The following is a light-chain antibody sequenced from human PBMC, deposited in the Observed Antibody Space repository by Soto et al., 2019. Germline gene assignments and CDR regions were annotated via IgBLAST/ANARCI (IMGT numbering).Light chain of an antibody. CDR2: EVS. J-gene: IGLJ1*01. Sequence: QSALTQPPSASGSPGQSVTISCTGTSSDVGKYDYVSWFQHHPGKAPKLIIYEVSKRPSGVPDRFSGSKSGSTASLTVSGLQTEDEADYYCSSYAGSSNVFGTGTKVTV. CDR1: SSDVGKYDY. CDR3: SSYAGSSNV. V-gene: IGLV2-8*01.